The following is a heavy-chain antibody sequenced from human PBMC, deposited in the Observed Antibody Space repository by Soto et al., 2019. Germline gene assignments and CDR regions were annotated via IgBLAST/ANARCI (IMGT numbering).Heavy chain of an antibody. CDR3: ARVSWGDSSGYYWGGDGY. CDR1: GYTFTSYY. CDR2: INPSGGST. J-gene: IGHJ4*02. D-gene: IGHD3-22*01. Sequence: ASVKVSCKASGYTFTSYYMHWVRQAPGQGLEWMGIINPSGGSTSYAQKFQGRVTMTRDTSTSTVYMELSSLRSEDTAVYYCARVSWGDSSGYYWGGDGYWGQGTLVTVSS. V-gene: IGHV1-46*01.